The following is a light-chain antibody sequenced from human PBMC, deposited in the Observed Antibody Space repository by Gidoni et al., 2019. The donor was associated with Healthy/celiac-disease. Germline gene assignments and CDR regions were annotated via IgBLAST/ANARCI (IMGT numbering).Light chain of an antibody. CDR2: DVS. Sequence: HSALTQSASVSASPGQSITISCTGTSIDVGGYNYVSWYQQHPGKAPNLMIYDVSNRPSGVSNRFSGSKSGNTASLTISGLQAEDEADYYCSSYTSSSTPVVFGGGTKLTVL. CDR3: SSYTSSSTPVV. J-gene: IGLJ2*01. V-gene: IGLV2-14*01. CDR1: SIDVGGYNY.